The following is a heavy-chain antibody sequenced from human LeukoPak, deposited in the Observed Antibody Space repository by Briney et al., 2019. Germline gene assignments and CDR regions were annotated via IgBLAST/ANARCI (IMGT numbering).Heavy chain of an antibody. CDR1: GFTFSHYA. CDR3: AKDLITTYYYGSGSYRGYMDV. J-gene: IGHJ6*03. Sequence: PGGSLRLSCAASGFTFSHYALHWVRQAPGKGLEWVALISHDGSDKYYADSVKGRFTISRDNSKNTLYLQMNSLRAEDTAVYYCAKDLITTYYYGSGSYRGYMDVWGKGTTVTVSS. CDR2: ISHDGSDK. D-gene: IGHD3-10*01. V-gene: IGHV3-30*04.